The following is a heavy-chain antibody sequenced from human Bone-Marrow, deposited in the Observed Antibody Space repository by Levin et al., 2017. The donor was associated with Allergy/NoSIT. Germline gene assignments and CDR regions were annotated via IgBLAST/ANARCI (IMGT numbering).Heavy chain of an antibody. V-gene: IGHV1-24*01. CDR2: FDPEDAEK. CDR3: VTVRGGSFVGYYYGMDV. Sequence: GGSLRLSCKASGYSLSEVFMHWVRQVPGKGLEWMGGFDPEDAEKTYAQRFQGRLTVTEDTRAETGYMELSSLRPEDTAVYYCVTVRGGSFVGYYYGMDVWGQGTTVIVSS. CDR1: GYSLSEVF. D-gene: IGHD1-26*01. J-gene: IGHJ6*02.